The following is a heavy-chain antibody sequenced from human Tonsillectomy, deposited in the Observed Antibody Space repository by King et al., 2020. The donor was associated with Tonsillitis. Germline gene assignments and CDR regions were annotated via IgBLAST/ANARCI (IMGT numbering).Heavy chain of an antibody. CDR3: ARDPSGDSYGYD. J-gene: IGHJ4*02. D-gene: IGHD5-18*01. CDR1: GGTFSSYA. V-gene: IGHV1-69*09. Sequence: VQLVESGGEVKKPGSSVTVSCTASGGTFSSYAISWVRQPPGQGLEWMGRIIPILGLANYAQQFQGRVTITADKSTSTAYMELSSLRSEDTAVCYCARDPSGDSYGYDWGQGTLVTVSS. CDR2: IIPILGLA.